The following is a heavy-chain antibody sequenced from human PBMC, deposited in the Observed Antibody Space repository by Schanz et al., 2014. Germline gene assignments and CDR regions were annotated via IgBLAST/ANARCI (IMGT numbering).Heavy chain of an antibody. J-gene: IGHJ6*02. D-gene: IGHD6-13*01. CDR1: GFSFSGFA. Sequence: QVQLEESGGGVVQPGGSLRLSCVASGFSFSGFAVHWVRQAPGKGLEWVSIVSHDGFTKHYADSVRGRFTISRDNSKNTLYLQMNSLRAEDTAVYYCARDRQQLVGRIGYYYGMDVWGQGTTVTVSS. CDR3: ARDRQQLVGRIGYYYGMDV. V-gene: IGHV3-30*04. CDR2: VSHDGFTK.